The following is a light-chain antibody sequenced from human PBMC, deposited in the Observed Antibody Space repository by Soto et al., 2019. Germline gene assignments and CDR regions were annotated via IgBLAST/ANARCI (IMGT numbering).Light chain of an antibody. CDR1: QGISSY. J-gene: IGKJ2*01. V-gene: IGKV1-9*01. CDR3: QQLIGYPYT. CDR2: AAS. Sequence: DIQLTQSPSFLSASVGDRVTITCRASQGISSYLAWYQQKPGKAPNLLISAASTLQSGVPSRFIGSGSGTEFTLTISSLQPEDFATYYCQQLIGYPYTFGQGTTLEI.